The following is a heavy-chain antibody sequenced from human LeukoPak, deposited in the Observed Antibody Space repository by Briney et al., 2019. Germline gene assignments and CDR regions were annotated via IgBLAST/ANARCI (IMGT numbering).Heavy chain of an antibody. V-gene: IGHV4-4*09. CDR2: IYTSGST. D-gene: IGHD3-3*01. CDR1: GDSISSYY. J-gene: IGHJ6*03. CDR3: ARQEWLFYMDV. Sequence: SETLSLTCTVSGDSISSYYWSWIRQPPGKGLEWIGYIYTSGSTNYNPSLKSRVTISVDTSKNQFSLKLSSVTAADTAVYYCARQEWLFYMDVWGKGTTVTVSS.